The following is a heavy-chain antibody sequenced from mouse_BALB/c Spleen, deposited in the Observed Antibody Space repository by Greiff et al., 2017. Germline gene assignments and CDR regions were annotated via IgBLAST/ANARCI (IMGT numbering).Heavy chain of an antibody. J-gene: IGHJ3*01. D-gene: IGHD1-2*01. CDR1: GFSLTSYG. CDR2: IWSGGST. CDR3: ARNYDYGYSAWFAY. Sequence: QVQLKQSGPGLVQPSQSLSITCTVSGFSLTSYGVHWVRQSPGKGLEWLGVIWSGGSTDYNAAFISRLSISKDNSKSQVFFKMNSLQANDTAIYYCARNYDYGYSAWFAYWGQGTLVTVSA. V-gene: IGHV2-2*02.